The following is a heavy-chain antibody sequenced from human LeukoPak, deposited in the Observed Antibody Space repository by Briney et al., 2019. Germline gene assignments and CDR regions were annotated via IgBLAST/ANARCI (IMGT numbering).Heavy chain of an antibody. CDR3: ARVMYYYHSSGSIAVYYFDY. CDR2: INSDGGTT. V-gene: IGHV3-74*01. J-gene: IGHJ4*02. Sequence: GGSLRLSCAASGFTFSSHWMHWVRQAPGKGLVWVSRINSDGGTTSYADSVKGRFTISRDNAKNTLYLQMNSLRAEDTAVYYCARVMYYYHSSGSIAVYYFDYWGQGTLVTVSS. CDR1: GFTFSSHW. D-gene: IGHD3-22*01.